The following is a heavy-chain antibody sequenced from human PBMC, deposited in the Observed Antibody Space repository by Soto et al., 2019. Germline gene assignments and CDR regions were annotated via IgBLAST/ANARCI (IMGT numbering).Heavy chain of an antibody. Sequence: HAQLVQSGAEVKKPGASVKVSCKAAGYTFTSYDINWVRQAAGQGFEWMGWMSPNSGNTGYAQKFQGRINLTRNTANSTDYNELSSLATEGTAGYYRAGGPPNWGVDFWGQGTLVTVSS. D-gene: IGHD7-27*01. J-gene: IGHJ4*02. V-gene: IGHV1-8*01. CDR3: AGGPPNWGVDF. CDR2: MSPNSGNT. CDR1: GYTFTSYD.